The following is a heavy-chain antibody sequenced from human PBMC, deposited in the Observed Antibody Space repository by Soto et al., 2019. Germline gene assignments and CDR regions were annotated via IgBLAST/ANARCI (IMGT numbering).Heavy chain of an antibody. D-gene: IGHD6-6*01. CDR1: GFTVSSKY. Sequence: EVRLVESGGGLIQPGGSLRVSCAASGFTVSSKYMSWVRQTPGKGLEWVSVIYSGGSTYYADSVKGRFSISRDDSKNALYLQMNNLRAEDTAVYYCARGLGYSSSSSGWEATYIYFDYWGQGSLVTVSS. CDR3: ARGLGYSSSSSGWEATYIYFDY. CDR2: IYSGGST. V-gene: IGHV3-53*01. J-gene: IGHJ4*02.